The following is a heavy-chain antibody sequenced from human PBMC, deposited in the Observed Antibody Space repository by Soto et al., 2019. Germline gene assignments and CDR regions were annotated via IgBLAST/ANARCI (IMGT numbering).Heavy chain of an antibody. D-gene: IGHD1-1*01. Sequence: QITLKESGPALMEPTQTLTLTCSFSGLSLSTPGVGVGWLRQAPGKALECLAIIYWDNDKRYNPSLKTRLTITKDTSKNQVVLTMTYMEPVDTAIYYCAHRVTYSTNYNVRWFDRWGQGTLVTVS. J-gene: IGHJ5*02. CDR2: IYWDNDK. CDR1: GLSLSTPGVG. V-gene: IGHV2-5*02. CDR3: AHRVTYSTNYNVRWFDR.